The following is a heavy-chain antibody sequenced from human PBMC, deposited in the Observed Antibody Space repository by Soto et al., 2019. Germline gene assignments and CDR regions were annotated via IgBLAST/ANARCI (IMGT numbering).Heavy chain of an antibody. V-gene: IGHV1-69*12. CDR2: IIPIFRTP. CDR1: GGTFNTFA. CDR3: ARDKERQRLGGNYYYAMDV. J-gene: IGHJ6*02. Sequence: QVQLVQSGAEVKKPGSSVKVSCKASGGTFNTFAISWVRQAPGQGFEWLGGIIPIFRTPDYAQKFQDRVTIIADESASTAYMELSSLRSDDTAVYYCARDKERQRLGGNYYYAMDVWGQGTTVNVSS. D-gene: IGHD5-12*01.